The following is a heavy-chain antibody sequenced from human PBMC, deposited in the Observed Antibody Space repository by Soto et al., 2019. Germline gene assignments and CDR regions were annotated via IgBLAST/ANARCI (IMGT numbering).Heavy chain of an antibody. CDR2: ISWNSGSI. CDR1: GFTFDDYA. J-gene: IGHJ4*02. CDR3: AKGVVVTAIYFDY. Sequence: EVPLVESGGGLVQPGRSLRLSCAASGFTFDDYAMHWVRQAPRKGLEWVSGISWNSGSIGYADSVKGRFTISRDNAKNSLYLQMNSLRAEDTALYYCAKGVVVTAIYFDYWGQGTLVTVSS. V-gene: IGHV3-9*01. D-gene: IGHD2-21*02.